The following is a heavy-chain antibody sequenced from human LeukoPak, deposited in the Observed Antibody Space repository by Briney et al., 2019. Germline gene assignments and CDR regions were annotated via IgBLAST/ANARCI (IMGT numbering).Heavy chain of an antibody. V-gene: IGHV1-24*01. D-gene: IGHD1-26*01. CDR3: ATISTFRYSGSYFLYY. CDR2: FDPEDGET. J-gene: IGHJ4*02. CDR1: GYTLTELS. Sequence: ASVKVSCKVSGYTLTELSMHWVRQAPGKGLEWMGGFDPEDGETIYAQKFQGRVTMTEDTSTDTAYMELSSLRSEDTAVYYCATISTFRYSGSYFLYYWGQGTLVTVSS.